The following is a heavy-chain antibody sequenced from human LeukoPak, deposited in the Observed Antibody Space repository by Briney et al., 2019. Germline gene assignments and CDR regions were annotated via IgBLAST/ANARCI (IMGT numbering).Heavy chain of an antibody. D-gene: IGHD6-13*01. Sequence: GGSLRLSCAASGFTVSSNYMSWVRQAPGKGLEWVSVIYSGGSTYYAGSAKGRFTISRDNSKNTLYLQMNSLRAEDTAVYYCARARYSSSWYPDYYYYYMDVWGKGTTVTVSS. CDR3: ARARYSSSWYPDYYYYYMDV. J-gene: IGHJ6*03. CDR1: GFTVSSNY. V-gene: IGHV3-53*01. CDR2: IYSGGST.